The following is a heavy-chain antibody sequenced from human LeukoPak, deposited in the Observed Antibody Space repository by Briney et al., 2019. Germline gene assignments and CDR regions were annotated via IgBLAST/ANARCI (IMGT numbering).Heavy chain of an antibody. CDR2: INPSGGST. CDR1: GYTFTSSY. Sequence: ASVKVSCKASGYTFTSSYMHWVRQAPGQGLEWMGIINPSGGSTSYAQKFQGRVTMTRDTSTSTVYMELSSLRSEDTAVYYCARDLVGWGSYYYNYMDVWGKGTTVTVSS. J-gene: IGHJ6*03. CDR3: ARDLVGWGSYYYNYMDV. D-gene: IGHD6-19*01. V-gene: IGHV1-46*01.